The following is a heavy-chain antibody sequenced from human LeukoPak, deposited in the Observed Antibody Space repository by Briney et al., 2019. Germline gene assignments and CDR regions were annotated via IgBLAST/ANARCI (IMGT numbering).Heavy chain of an antibody. D-gene: IGHD3-10*01. V-gene: IGHV3-66*01. CDR3: AREGASALWFGELYFDN. J-gene: IGHJ4*02. CDR2: IYSGGST. CDR1: GFTLSSNY. Sequence: GGSLRLSCAASGFTLSSNYMSWVRQAPGKGLEWVSVIYSGGSTYYADSVKGRFTISRDNSKNTLYLQMNSLRAEDTAVYYCAREGASALWFGELYFDNWGQGTLVTVSP.